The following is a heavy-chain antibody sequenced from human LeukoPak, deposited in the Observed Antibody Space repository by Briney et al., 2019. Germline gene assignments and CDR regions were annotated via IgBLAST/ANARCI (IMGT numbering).Heavy chain of an antibody. D-gene: IGHD2-21*02. V-gene: IGHV1-24*01. J-gene: IGHJ4*02. CDR1: GYTLTELS. CDR2: FDPEDGET. CDR3: ARGSHPNVVVTAYFS. Sequence: ASVKVSCKVSGYTLTELSMHWVRQAPGKGLEWMGGFDPEDGETIYAQKFQGRATITADESTSTAYMELSSLRSEDTAVYYCARGSHPNVVVTAYFSWGQGTLVTVSS.